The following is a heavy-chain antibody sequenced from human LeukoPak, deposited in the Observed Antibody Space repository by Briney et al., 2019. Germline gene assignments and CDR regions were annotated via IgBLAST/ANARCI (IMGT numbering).Heavy chain of an antibody. Sequence: PGGSLRLSCGASGFTFTSSAMTWVRQAPGKGLEWVSAISSGGTPYYAASVKGRFTISRDNSKNTLYLQMNSLRAEDTAVYYCAKRAGTPDDYWGQGTLVTVSS. CDR3: AKRAGTPDDY. D-gene: IGHD6-19*01. V-gene: IGHV3-23*01. CDR1: GFTFTSSA. CDR2: ISSGGTP. J-gene: IGHJ4*02.